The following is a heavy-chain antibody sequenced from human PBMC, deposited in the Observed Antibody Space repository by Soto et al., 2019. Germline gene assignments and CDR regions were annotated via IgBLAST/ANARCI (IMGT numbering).Heavy chain of an antibody. V-gene: IGHV3-48*01. CDR1: GFTFSPYS. J-gene: IGHJ4*02. CDR3: AKADYYGSGSYRFDY. Sequence: PGGSLRLSCAASGFTFSPYSMNWVRQAPGKGLEWVSYISSSSSTIYYADSVKGRFTISRDNAKNSLYLQMNSLRAEDTAVYYCAKADYYGSGSYRFDYWGQGTLVTVSS. D-gene: IGHD3-10*01. CDR2: ISSSSSTI.